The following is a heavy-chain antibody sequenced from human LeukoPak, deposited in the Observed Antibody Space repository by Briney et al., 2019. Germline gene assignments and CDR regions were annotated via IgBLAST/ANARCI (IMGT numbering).Heavy chain of an antibody. CDR2: IIPIFGTA. CDR1: GGTFSSYA. V-gene: IGHV1-69*13. CDR3: ASWAGGYSGYESLSFLDY. Sequence: ASVKVSCKASGGTFSSYAISWVRQAPGQGLEWMGGIIPIFGTANYAQKFQGRVTITADESTSTAYMELSSPRSEDTAVYYCASWAGGYSGYESLSFLDYWGQGTLVTVSS. D-gene: IGHD5-12*01. J-gene: IGHJ4*02.